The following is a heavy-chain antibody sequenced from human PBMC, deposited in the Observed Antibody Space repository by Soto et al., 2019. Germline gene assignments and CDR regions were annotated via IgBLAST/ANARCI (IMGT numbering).Heavy chain of an antibody. CDR2: ISYDGSNG. Sequence: QVQLVESGGGAVQPGRSLRLSCVASGFTFSSFGMHWVRQAPGKGLEWVAVISYDGSNGFYAESVKGRFTISRDNSKNTVFLQMDSVRSEDTAVYYCAKDSWGYSNHGGRDADPGMDVWGQGTTVTVPS. J-gene: IGHJ6*02. D-gene: IGHD4-4*01. CDR3: AKDSWGYSNHGGRDADPGMDV. CDR1: GFTFSSFG. V-gene: IGHV3-30*18.